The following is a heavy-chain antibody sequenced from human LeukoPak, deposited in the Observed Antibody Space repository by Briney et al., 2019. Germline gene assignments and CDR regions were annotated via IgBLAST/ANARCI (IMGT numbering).Heavy chain of an antibody. J-gene: IGHJ4*02. CDR2: IYYSGST. D-gene: IGHD3-9*01. CDR3: AREVGGILTGFYFDY. Sequence: PSETLSLTCTVSGGSISSYYWIWIRQPPGKGLEWLGYIYYSGSTNYNPSLKSRVTISVDTSKNQFSLKLSSVTAADTAVYYCAREVGGILTGFYFDYWGQGTLVTVSS. CDR1: GGSISSYY. V-gene: IGHV4-59*12.